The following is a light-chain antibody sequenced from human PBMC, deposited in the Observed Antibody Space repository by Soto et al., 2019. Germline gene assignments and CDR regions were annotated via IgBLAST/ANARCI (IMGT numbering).Light chain of an antibody. CDR1: SSDVGGYNY. CDR3: NSYTSSSTNYV. CDR2: XXX. V-gene: IGLV2-14*01. J-gene: IGLJ1*01. Sequence: QSALTQPASVSGSPGQSITISCTGTSSDVGGYNYVSWYQQHPDKAPKLXIYXXXNRPSGXXXXXXXXXXXXXXXXXXXXLXAEDEADYYCNSYTSSSTNYVFGTGTKLTVL.